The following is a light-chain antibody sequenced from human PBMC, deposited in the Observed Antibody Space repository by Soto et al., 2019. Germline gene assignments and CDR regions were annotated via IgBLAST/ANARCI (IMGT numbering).Light chain of an antibody. J-gene: IGKJ2*01. CDR3: QQYGTASAYT. Sequence: EIVVTQSPGTLSLSLGERATLSCRASQSVTSSHLAWYQQKPGQAPRLLIYGGSSRATGIPDKFSGSGSGTDFTLAISRLEPEDFAVDFCHCQQYGTASAYTFGPGTKLEIK. CDR2: GGS. V-gene: IGKV3-20*01. CDR1: QSVTSSH.